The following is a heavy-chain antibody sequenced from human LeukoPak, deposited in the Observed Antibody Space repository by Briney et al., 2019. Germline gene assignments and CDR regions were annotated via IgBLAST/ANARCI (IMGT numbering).Heavy chain of an antibody. D-gene: IGHD2-2*01. CDR3: ARADCSSTSCSPFDY. CDR1: GFTVSSNY. J-gene: IGHJ4*02. V-gene: IGHV3-30-3*01. CDR2: ISYDGSNK. Sequence: SGGSLRLSCAASGFTVSSNYMSWVRQAPGKGLEWVAVISYDGSNKYYADSVKGRFTISRDNSKNTLYLQMNSLRAEDTAVYYCARADCSSTSCSPFDYWGQGTLVTVSS.